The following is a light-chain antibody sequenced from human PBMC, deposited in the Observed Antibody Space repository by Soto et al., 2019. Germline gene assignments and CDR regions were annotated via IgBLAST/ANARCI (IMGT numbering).Light chain of an antibody. J-gene: IGKJ3*01. CDR2: AAS. V-gene: IGKV1-9*01. CDR3: QQLNSYPIA. CDR1: QGIGSY. Sequence: DIPLTQSPSFLSASVGDRVTITCRASQGIGSYLAWYQQKPGKAPKLLIYAASTLQSEVPSRFSGSGSGTEFTLTISSLQPEDFETYYCQQLNSYPIAFGPGTKVDI.